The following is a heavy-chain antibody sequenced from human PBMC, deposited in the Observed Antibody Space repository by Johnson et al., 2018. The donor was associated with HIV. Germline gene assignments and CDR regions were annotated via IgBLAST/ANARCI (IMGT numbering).Heavy chain of an antibody. J-gene: IGHJ3*02. CDR1: GFTVSSNY. V-gene: IGHV3-66*01. CDR2: IYSGGST. Sequence: VQLVESGGCLVQPGGSLRLSCAAFGFTVSSNYMSWVRQAPGKGLEWVSVIYSGGSTYYADSVKGRFTISRDNSKNTLYLQMNSLRAEDTAVYYCAREDQDAFDIWGQGTMVTVSS. CDR3: AREDQDAFDI.